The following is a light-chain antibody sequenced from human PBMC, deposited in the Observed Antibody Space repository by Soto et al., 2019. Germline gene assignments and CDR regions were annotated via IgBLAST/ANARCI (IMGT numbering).Light chain of an antibody. CDR2: DAS. V-gene: IGKV1-5*01. CDR1: QSVSRW. CDR3: QQYNLYLSYT. Sequence: DIQITQSPSTLSASVGDRVTITCRATQSVSRWLAWYQQKPGRAPKLLIYDASTLESGVPSRVSGGGSGTQFTLTISSLQPEDFATYYCQQYNLYLSYTFGQGTKLQIK. J-gene: IGKJ2*01.